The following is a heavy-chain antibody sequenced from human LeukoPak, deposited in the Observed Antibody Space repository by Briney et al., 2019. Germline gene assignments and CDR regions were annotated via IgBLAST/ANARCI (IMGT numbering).Heavy chain of an antibody. D-gene: IGHD2-2*01. V-gene: IGHV4-34*01. CDR1: GGSFSGYY. CDR2: INHSGST. Sequence: SETLSLTCAVYGGSFSGYYWSWIRQPPGKGLEWIGEINHSGSTNYNPSLKSRVTISVDTSKNQFSLKLSSVTAADTAVYYCARGGKNFVLPAAARRRGLNQLGWFDPWGQGTLVTVSS. J-gene: IGHJ5*02. CDR3: ARGGKNFVLPAAARRRGLNQLGWFDP.